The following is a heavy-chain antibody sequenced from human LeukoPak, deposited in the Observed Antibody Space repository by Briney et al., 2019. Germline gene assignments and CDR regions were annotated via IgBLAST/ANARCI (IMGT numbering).Heavy chain of an antibody. CDR1: GYTFTGYY. J-gene: IGHJ4*02. CDR2: INPNSGDT. Sequence: ASVKVSCKASGYTFTGYYMHWVRQAPGQGLEWMGWINPNSGDTNYAQKFQGRVTMTRDTSISTAYMELSRLRSDDTAVYYCARDSIVYYYDSSGCYYNYFDYWGQGSLVTVSS. V-gene: IGHV1-2*02. D-gene: IGHD3-22*01. CDR3: ARDSIVYYYDSSGCYYNYFDY.